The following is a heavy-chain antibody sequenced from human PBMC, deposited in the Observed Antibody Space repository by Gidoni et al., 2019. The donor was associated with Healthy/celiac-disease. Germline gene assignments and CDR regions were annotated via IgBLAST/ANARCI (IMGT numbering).Heavy chain of an antibody. J-gene: IGHJ4*02. V-gene: IGHV3-30*01. CDR3: AREGIFDFWSGYYYYFDY. D-gene: IGHD3-3*01. CDR2: ISYDGSNK. Sequence: QVQLVASGGGVVQPVRSLRLSCAASGFTFSRYAMHWVRQAPGKGLEWVAVISYDGSNKYYADSVKGRFTISRDNPKNTLYLQMNSLRAEDTAVYYCAREGIFDFWSGYYYYFDYWGQGTLVTVSS. CDR1: GFTFSRYA.